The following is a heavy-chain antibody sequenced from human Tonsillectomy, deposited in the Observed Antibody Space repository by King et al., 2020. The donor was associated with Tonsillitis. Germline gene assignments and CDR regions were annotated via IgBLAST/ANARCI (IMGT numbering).Heavy chain of an antibody. J-gene: IGHJ3*02. CDR3: ARTISIAAAGTGFAFDI. CDR1: GGSISSGGYY. V-gene: IGHV4-31*03. D-gene: IGHD6-13*01. Sequence: QLQLQESGPGLVKPSQTLSLTCTVSGGSISSGGYYWSWIRQHPGKGLEWIGYIYYSGSTYYNPSLKSRVTISVDTSKNQFSLKLSSVTAADTAVYYCARTISIAAAGTGFAFDIWGQGTMVTVSS. CDR2: IYYSGST.